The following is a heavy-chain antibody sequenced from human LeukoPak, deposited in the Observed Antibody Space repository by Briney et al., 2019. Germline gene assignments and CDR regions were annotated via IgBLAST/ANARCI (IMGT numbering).Heavy chain of an antibody. Sequence: SETLTLTCTVSGYSISSGYYWGWIRQPPGKGLEWIGSIYHSGSTYYNPSLKSRVTISVDTSKNQFSLKLSSVTAADTAVYYCARVTTGYDSSGYYWAEYAFDIWGQGTMVTVSS. V-gene: IGHV4-38-2*02. J-gene: IGHJ3*02. CDR3: ARVTTGYDSSGYYWAEYAFDI. CDR1: GYSISSGYY. D-gene: IGHD3-22*01. CDR2: IYHSGST.